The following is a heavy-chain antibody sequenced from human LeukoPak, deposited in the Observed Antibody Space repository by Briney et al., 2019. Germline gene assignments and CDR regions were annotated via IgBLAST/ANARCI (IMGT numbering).Heavy chain of an antibody. CDR1: ASSVSSYY. D-gene: IGHD3-22*01. J-gene: IGHJ3*02. CDR3: ACLTTADAFDI. CDR2: IYDSGST. Sequence: SETLSLTCNVSASSVSSYYWSWIRQPPGKGLEWIGYIYDSGSTNYNPSLKSRVTISVDTSKNQFSLKLSSVTAADTAVYYCACLTTADAFDIWGQGTMVTVSS. V-gene: IGHV4-59*02.